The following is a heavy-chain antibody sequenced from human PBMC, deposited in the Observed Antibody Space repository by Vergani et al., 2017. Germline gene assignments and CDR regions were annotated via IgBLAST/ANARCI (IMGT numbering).Heavy chain of an antibody. V-gene: IGHV4-39*07. J-gene: IGHJ5*02. CDR3: AREEADWFGESLGDWFDP. Sequence: QLQLQESGPGLVKPSETLSLTCTVSGGSISSSSYYWGWIRQPPGKGLEWIGSIYYSGSTYYNPSLKSRVTISVDTSKNQFSLKLSSVTAADTAVYYCAREEADWFGESLGDWFDPWGQGTLVTVSS. CDR2: IYYSGST. CDR1: GGSISSSSYY. D-gene: IGHD3-10*01.